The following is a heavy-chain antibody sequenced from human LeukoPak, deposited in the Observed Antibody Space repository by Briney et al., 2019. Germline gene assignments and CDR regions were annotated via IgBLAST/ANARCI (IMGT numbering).Heavy chain of an antibody. CDR2: IDYGGST. Sequence: PSETLSLTCTVSGDSSSNSVYFWGWIRQPPGKGLEWIGSIDYGGSTYYNPSLKSRATISIDTSKNQFSLRLNSVTAADTAVYYCARLPDCSSNTCYNDYWGQGTLVTVSS. J-gene: IGHJ4*02. V-gene: IGHV4-39*07. CDR1: GDSSSNSVYF. CDR3: ARLPDCSSNTCYNDY. D-gene: IGHD2-2*02.